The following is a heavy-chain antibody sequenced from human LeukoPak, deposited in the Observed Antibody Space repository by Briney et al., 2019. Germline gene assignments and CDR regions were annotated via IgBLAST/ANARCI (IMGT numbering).Heavy chain of an antibody. Sequence: SQTLSLTCAISGDSVSSNSAAWNWIRQSPSRGLEWLGRTYYRSKWYNDYAVSVKSRITINPDTSKNQFSLQLNSVTPEDTAVYYCARSYRSSGWYYYYYYYGTDVWGQGTTVTVSS. CDR1: GDSVSSNSAA. D-gene: IGHD6-19*01. J-gene: IGHJ6*02. CDR2: TYYRSKWYN. CDR3: ARSYRSSGWYYYYYYYGTDV. V-gene: IGHV6-1*01.